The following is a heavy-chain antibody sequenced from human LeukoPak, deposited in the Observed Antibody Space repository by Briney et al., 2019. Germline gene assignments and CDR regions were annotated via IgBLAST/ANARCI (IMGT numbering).Heavy chain of an antibody. V-gene: IGHV4-30-2*01. J-gene: IGHJ4*02. CDR1: GDSFRSGIYY. CDR3: ATGVATITTGVVSYFDK. Sequence: PSETLSLTCSVSGDSFRSGIYYSWIRQPPGKGLEWIGYIYFAGYTYYNPSLNSRVTISMDRSKNQFSLKLSSVTAADTAVYYCATGVATITTGVVSYFDKWGQGTLVTVSS. CDR2: IYFAGYT. D-gene: IGHD5-12*01.